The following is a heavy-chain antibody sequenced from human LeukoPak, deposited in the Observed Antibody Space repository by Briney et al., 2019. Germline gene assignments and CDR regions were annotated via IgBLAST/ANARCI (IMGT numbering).Heavy chain of an antibody. D-gene: IGHD5-24*01. Sequence: GGFLRLSCAASGFTVSSNYMSWVRQAPGKGLEWVSVIYSGGSTYYADSVKGRFTISRDNSKNTLYLQMNSLRAEDTAVYYCARDWAPDGYNPPSVYWGQGTLVTVSS. CDR2: IYSGGST. CDR3: ARDWAPDGYNPPSVY. CDR1: GFTVSSNY. V-gene: IGHV3-53*01. J-gene: IGHJ4*02.